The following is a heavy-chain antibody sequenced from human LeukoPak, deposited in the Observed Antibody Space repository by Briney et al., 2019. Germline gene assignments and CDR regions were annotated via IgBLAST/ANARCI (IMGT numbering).Heavy chain of an antibody. CDR2: IWYDGSNK. D-gene: IGHD3-22*01. J-gene: IGHJ4*02. Sequence: GRSLRLSCAASGFTFSSYGMHWVRLAPGKGLEWVAVIWYDGSNKYYADSVKGRFTISRDNSKNTLYLQMNSLRAEDTAVYYCARDRDYYDSSGYPAFDYWGQGTLVTVSS. CDR3: ARDRDYYDSSGYPAFDY. CDR1: GFTFSSYG. V-gene: IGHV3-33*01.